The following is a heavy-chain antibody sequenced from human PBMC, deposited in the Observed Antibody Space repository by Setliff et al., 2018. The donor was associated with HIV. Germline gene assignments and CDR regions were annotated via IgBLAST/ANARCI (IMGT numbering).Heavy chain of an antibody. CDR3: ARGPTTSWYYFDY. J-gene: IGHJ4*02. Sequence: KPSETLSLTCTVSGGSVTSYYWSWIRQPAGKRLEWIGRISISGDTNYNPSLKSRVTMSLDTSKNQFSLKLSSVTAADTAVYYCARGPTTSWYYFDYWGQGTLVTVSS. V-gene: IGHV4-4*07. CDR2: ISISGDT. D-gene: IGHD2-2*01. CDR1: GGSVTSYY.